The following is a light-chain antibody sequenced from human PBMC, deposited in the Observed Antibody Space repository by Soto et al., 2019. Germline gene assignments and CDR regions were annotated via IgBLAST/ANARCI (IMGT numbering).Light chain of an antibody. V-gene: IGKV3-20*01. Sequence: EIVLTQSPGTLSLSPGERATLSCRASQSVSNNYLAWYQQKPGQAPRPLIYGASNRATGIPDRFSGSGYGTDFTLTISRLEPEDVAVYYCQQYGSSGTFGQVTKVEIK. CDR2: GAS. CDR3: QQYGSSGT. CDR1: QSVSNNY. J-gene: IGKJ1*01.